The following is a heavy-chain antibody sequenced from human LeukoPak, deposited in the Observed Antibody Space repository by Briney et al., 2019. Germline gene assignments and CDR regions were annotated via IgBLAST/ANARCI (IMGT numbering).Heavy chain of an antibody. J-gene: IGHJ4*02. V-gene: IGHV3-48*01. CDR2: ISSSSSTI. CDR3: ARCQRGYSYGYVDY. D-gene: IGHD5-18*01. Sequence: GGSLRLSCAASGFTFSIYSMNWVRQAPGKGLEWVSYISSSSSTIYYADSVKGRFTISRDNAKNSLYLQMNSLRAEDTAVYYCARCQRGYSYGYVDYWGQGTLVAVSS. CDR1: GFTFSIYS.